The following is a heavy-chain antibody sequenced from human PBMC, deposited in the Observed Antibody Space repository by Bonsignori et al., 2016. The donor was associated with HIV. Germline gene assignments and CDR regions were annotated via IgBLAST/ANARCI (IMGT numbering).Heavy chain of an antibody. J-gene: IGHJ5*02. CDR2: INHSGST. Sequence: RQAPGKGLEWIGEINHSGSTNYNPSLKSRVTISVDTSRNQFSLKLSSVTAADTAVYYCARGQLWYSSSRGNWFDPWGQGTLVTVSS. D-gene: IGHD6-13*01. CDR3: ARGQLWYSSSRGNWFDP. V-gene: IGHV4-34*01.